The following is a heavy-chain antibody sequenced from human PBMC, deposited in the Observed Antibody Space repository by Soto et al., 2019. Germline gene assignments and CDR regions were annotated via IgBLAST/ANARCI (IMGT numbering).Heavy chain of an antibody. D-gene: IGHD1-26*01. CDR1: GGSISRSGFY. Sequence: QLQLQESGPGLVKPSETLSLTCSVSGGSISRSGFYWGWLRQPPGKGLQWIGSVYDSGRTYYHPSLQSRLSISVDTSKNEFSLKLNSVTATDTAVYYCAGPKELLHAFNIWGQGTMVTVSA. V-gene: IGHV4-39*01. J-gene: IGHJ3*02. CDR2: VYDSGRT. CDR3: AGPKELLHAFNI.